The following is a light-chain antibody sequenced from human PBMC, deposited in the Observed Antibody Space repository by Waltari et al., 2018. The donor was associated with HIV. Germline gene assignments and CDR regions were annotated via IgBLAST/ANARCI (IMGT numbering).Light chain of an antibody. J-gene: IGLJ3*02. V-gene: IGLV5-45*02. Sequence: QAVLTQPSSLSASPGPSASLTCTLARALTVATSRIYWYLQKPGSPPQYLLRYKSDSDKQQGSGVSSRFSASRATSANAGILLISGLQSEDEADYYCMIWHNSVWVFGGGTKLTVL. CDR3: MIWHNSVWV. CDR2: YKSDSDK. CDR1: RALTVATSR.